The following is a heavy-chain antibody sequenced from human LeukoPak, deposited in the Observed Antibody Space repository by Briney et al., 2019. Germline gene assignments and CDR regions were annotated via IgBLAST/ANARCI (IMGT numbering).Heavy chain of an antibody. CDR2: SIPIFGTA. D-gene: IGHD2-15*01. CDR3: ARLVDIVVVLAATRGWFDP. J-gene: IGHJ5*02. V-gene: IGHV1-69*01. Sequence: SVKVSCKASGGTFSSYAISWVRQAPGQGVEGMGGSIPIFGTANYAQKFQGRVTITADESTSTAYMELSSLRSEDTAVYYCARLVDIVVVLAATRGWFDPWGQGALVTVSS. CDR1: GGTFSSYA.